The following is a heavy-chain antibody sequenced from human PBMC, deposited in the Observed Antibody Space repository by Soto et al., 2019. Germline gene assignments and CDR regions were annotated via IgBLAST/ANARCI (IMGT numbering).Heavy chain of an antibody. CDR2: IYYSGST. CDR3: ARDAGPIPGYYYGMDV. Sequence: PSETLSLTCTVSGGSISSGGYYWSWIRQHPGKGLEWIGYIYYSGSTYYNPSLKSRVTISVDTSKNQFSLKLSSVTAADTAVYYCARDAGPIPGYYYGMDVWGQGTTVTVSS. V-gene: IGHV4-31*03. D-gene: IGHD6-13*01. J-gene: IGHJ6*02. CDR1: GGSISSGGYY.